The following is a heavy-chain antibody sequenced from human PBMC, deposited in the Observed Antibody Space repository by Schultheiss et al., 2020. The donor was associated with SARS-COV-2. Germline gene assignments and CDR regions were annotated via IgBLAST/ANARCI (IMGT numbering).Heavy chain of an antibody. CDR2: ISYDGSNK. CDR1: GFTFSSYG. CDR3: ARVRGGYSYGPLSY. J-gene: IGHJ4*02. Sequence: GESLKISCAASGFTFSSYGMHWVRQAPGKGLEWVAVISYDGSNKYYADSVKGRFTISRDNSKNTLYLQMNSLRAEDTAVYYCARVRGGYSYGPLSYWGQGTLVTVSS. D-gene: IGHD5-18*01. V-gene: IGHV3-30*03.